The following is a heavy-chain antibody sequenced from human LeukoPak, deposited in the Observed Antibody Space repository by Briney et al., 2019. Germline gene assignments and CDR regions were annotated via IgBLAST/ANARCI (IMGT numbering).Heavy chain of an antibody. V-gene: IGHV4-38-2*02. CDR2: IYHSGST. CDR1: GYSISSGYY. J-gene: IGHJ4*02. D-gene: IGHD3-10*01. Sequence: SETLSLTCTVSGYSISSGYYWGWIRQPPGKGLEWIGSIYHSGSTYYNPSLKSRVTISVDTSKNQFSLKLSSVTAADTAVYYCARDTAYYYGSGSKFSDYWGQGTLVTVSS. CDR3: ARDTAYYYGSGSKFSDY.